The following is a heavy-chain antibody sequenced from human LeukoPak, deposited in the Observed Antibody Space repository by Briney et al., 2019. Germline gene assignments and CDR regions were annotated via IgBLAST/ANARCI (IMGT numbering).Heavy chain of an antibody. Sequence: ASVKVSCKASGYTFTSYGINWVRQAPGQGLEWMGWISAYNGNTNYAQILQGRVTMITDTSTSTAYMELRSLRSDDTAVYYCARDGDYGDYVHAFDIWGQGTMVTVSS. CDR2: ISAYNGNT. V-gene: IGHV1-18*01. CDR1: GYTFTSYG. D-gene: IGHD4-17*01. J-gene: IGHJ3*02. CDR3: ARDGDYGDYVHAFDI.